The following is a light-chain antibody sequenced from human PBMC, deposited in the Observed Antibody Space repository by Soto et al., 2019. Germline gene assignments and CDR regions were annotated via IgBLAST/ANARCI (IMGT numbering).Light chain of an antibody. Sequence: EIVLTQSPGTLSLSPGERATLSCRASQSVSSSYLAWYQQKPGQAPRLLIYGASSRATGIPDRFSGSGSGTDFVLTISRLEPEDFAVYYCQQYGCSRTFRQGTKVGI. CDR1: QSVSSSY. J-gene: IGKJ1*01. CDR3: QQYGCSRT. CDR2: GAS. V-gene: IGKV3-20*01.